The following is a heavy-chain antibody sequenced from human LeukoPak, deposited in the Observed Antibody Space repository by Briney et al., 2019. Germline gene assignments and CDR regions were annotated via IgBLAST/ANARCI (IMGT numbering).Heavy chain of an antibody. V-gene: IGHV4-39*07. CDR3: ARDGPGIAAADTPSDAFDI. CDR2: IYYSGST. CDR1: GGSISSSNYY. D-gene: IGHD6-13*01. Sequence: PSETLSLTCTVSGGSISSSNYYWGWIRQPPGKGLEWIGNIYYSGSTCYNPSLKSRVTISVNTSKNQFSLKLSSVTAADTAVYYCARDGPGIAAADTPSDAFDIWGQGTMVTVSS. J-gene: IGHJ3*02.